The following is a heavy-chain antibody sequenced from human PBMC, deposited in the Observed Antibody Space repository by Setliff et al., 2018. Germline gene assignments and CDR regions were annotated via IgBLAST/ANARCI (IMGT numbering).Heavy chain of an antibody. D-gene: IGHD2-2*01. CDR3: AGCRYQVPYNY. CDR1: GDPISTFSYY. J-gene: IGHJ4*02. CDR2: IYDSGKT. V-gene: IGHV4-39*01. Sequence: KPSETLSLTCSVPGDPISTFSYYWGWIRQPPGKGLEWIGTIYDSGKTYYNPSLKSRVSISVDTSKNQFSLKLNSVTAADTGVYYCAGCRYQVPYNYWGQGTLVTVSS.